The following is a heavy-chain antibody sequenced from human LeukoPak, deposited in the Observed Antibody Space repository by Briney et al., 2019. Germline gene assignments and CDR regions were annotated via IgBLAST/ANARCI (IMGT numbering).Heavy chain of an antibody. CDR2: IAANGNDK. J-gene: IGHJ4*02. CDR1: GFTFREYW. Sequence: GWSLRLSCAASGFTFREYWMAWVRQAPGRGLEWVATIAANGNDKDYEDALQGRFTISRDNTRNSLSLRIDSLRAEDTAQYYCAREVFFQFDNWGQGALVTVSS. CDR3: AREVFFQFDN. V-gene: IGHV3-7*03.